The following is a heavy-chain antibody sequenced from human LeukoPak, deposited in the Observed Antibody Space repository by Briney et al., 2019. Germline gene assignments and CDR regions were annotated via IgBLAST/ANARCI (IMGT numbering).Heavy chain of an antibody. CDR3: ARGGNYGDYDGYFDY. CDR1: GGSISSYY. CDR2: IYYSGST. D-gene: IGHD4-17*01. J-gene: IGHJ4*02. V-gene: IGHV4-59*08. Sequence: SETLSLTCTASGGSISSYYWSWIRQPPGKGLEWIGYIYYSGSTNYNPSLRSRVTISVDTSKNQFSLKLSSVTAADTAVYYCARGGNYGDYDGYFDYWGQGTLVTVSS.